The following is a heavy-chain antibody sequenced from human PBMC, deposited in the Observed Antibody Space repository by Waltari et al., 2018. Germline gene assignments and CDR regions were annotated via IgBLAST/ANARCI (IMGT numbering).Heavy chain of an antibody. J-gene: IGHJ3*02. CDR1: GGHVRSYP. CDR3: ASPSGSYYGAFDI. Sequence: QFQLVQSGAEVKQPGSSVKVSCKASGGHVRSYPIRCVRQAPGQGLEWMGGIIPIFGTDNYAQKFQGRVTITTDESTSTAYMELSSLRSEDTAVYYCASPSGSYYGAFDIWGQGTMVTVSS. CDR2: IIPIFGTD. D-gene: IGHD1-26*01. V-gene: IGHV1-69*05.